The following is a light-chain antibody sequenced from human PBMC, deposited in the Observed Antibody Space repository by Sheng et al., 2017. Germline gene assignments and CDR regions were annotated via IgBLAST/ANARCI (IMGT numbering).Light chain of an antibody. CDR3: QQYNNWPPWT. CDR1: QSVRSF. CDR2: DVF. V-gene: IGKV3D-15*01. Sequence: EIVMTQSPATLSVSPGDRATISCRASQSVRSFLAWYQQKPGQAPRLLIYDVFNRATGIPARFSGSGSGTEFTLTISSLQSEDFAVYYCQQYNNWPPWTFGQGTKVEIK. J-gene: IGKJ1*01.